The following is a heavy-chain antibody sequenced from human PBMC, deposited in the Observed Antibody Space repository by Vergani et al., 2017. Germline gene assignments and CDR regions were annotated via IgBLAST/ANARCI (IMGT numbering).Heavy chain of an antibody. CDR1: GFTFSSYA. CDR2: ISGSGGST. V-gene: IGHV3-23*01. D-gene: IGHD6-6*01. J-gene: IGHJ4*02. Sequence: EVQLLESGGGLVQPGGSLRLSCAASGFTFSSYAMSWVRQAPGKGLEWVSAISGSGGSTYYADSVKGRFTISRDNSKNTLYLQMNSLRAEDTAVYYCARGDSSSSEGDYFDYWGQGTLVTVSS. CDR3: ARGDSSSSEGDYFDY.